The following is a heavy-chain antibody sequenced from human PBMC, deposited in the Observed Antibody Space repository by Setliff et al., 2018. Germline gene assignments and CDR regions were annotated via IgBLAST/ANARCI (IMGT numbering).Heavy chain of an antibody. J-gene: IGHJ5*02. CDR3: ARDSRARITIFGVVTNWFDP. Sequence: PGGSLRLSCAASEFTFSTYWIHWVRQAPGKGLVWVSRINSDGSSTSYADSVKGRFTISRDNSKNTLYLQMNSLRAEDTAVYYCARDSRARITIFGVVTNWFDPWGQGTLVTVSS. V-gene: IGHV3-74*01. CDR1: EFTFSTYW. D-gene: IGHD3-3*01. CDR2: INSDGSST.